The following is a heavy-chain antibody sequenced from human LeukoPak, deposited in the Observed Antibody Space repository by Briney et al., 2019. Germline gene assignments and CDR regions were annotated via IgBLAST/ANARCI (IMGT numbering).Heavy chain of an antibody. V-gene: IGHV1-8*01. D-gene: IGHD2-8*01. CDR2: MNPNSGNT. Sequence: APVKVSCKASGYTFTSYDINWVRQATGQGLEWMGWMNPNSGNTGYAQKFQGRVTMTRNTSISTAYMELSSLRSEDTAVYYCARTLRRGLYCTNGVCYSFDYWGQGTLVTVSS. CDR1: GYTFTSYD. CDR3: ARTLRRGLYCTNGVCYSFDY. J-gene: IGHJ4*02.